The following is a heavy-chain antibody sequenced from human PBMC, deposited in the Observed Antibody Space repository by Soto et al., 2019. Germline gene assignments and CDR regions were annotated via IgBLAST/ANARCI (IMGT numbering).Heavy chain of an antibody. J-gene: IGHJ2*01. CDR3: ARKWGDDYIYFDL. D-gene: IGHD4-4*01. CDR1: GFTFSAYA. V-gene: IGHV3-23*01. CDR2: ISGSGGNT. Sequence: EVPLLESGGALVQPGGSLRLSCAASGFTFSAYAMSWVRQAPGKGRPWVSTISGSGGNTYYADSVKGRFTISRDNSKNTLHLQMSGLRAEDTAVFYCARKWGDDYIYFDLWGRGTLVTVSS.